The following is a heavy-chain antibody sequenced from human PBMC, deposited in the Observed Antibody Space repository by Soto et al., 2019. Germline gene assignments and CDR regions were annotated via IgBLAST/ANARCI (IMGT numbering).Heavy chain of an antibody. CDR3: VRPYYSSSWFPFDR. D-gene: IGHD6-13*01. Sequence: GGSLRLSCRGSGFYFGDYYMSWIRQAPGKGLEWVSYIDSGDGTTYYTDSVKGRFTISRDNAKKTVYLQMSSLRVEDTALYYCVRPYYSSSWFPFDRWGQGTLVTVSS. CDR1: GFYFGDYY. J-gene: IGHJ4*02. CDR2: IDSGDGTT. V-gene: IGHV3-11*01.